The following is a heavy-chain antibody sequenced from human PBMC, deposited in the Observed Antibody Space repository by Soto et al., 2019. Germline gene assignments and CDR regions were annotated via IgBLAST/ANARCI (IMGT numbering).Heavy chain of an antibody. CDR3: ARGLPSVTAHLHWFDP. CDR1: GGSISSYY. V-gene: IGHV4-59*01. CDR2: IYYSGST. D-gene: IGHD2-21*02. Sequence: SETLSLTCTVSGGSISSYYWSWIRQPPGKGLEWIGYIYYSGSTNYNPSLKSRVTISVDTSKNQFSLKLSSVTAADTAVYYCARGLPSVTAHLHWFDPWGQGTLVTVSS. J-gene: IGHJ5*02.